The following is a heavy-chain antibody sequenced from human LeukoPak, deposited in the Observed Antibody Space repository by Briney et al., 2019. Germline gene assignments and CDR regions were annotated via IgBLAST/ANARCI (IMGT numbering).Heavy chain of an antibody. CDR2: IYPGDSDT. Sequence: GESLKISCKGSGYNFITYWIGWVRQMPGKGLEWMGIIYPGDSDTRYSPSFQGQVTISADKSISTAYLQWSSLKASDTAMYYCASSPYLLPYYFDYWGQGTLVTVSS. D-gene: IGHD2-15*01. CDR3: ASSPYLLPYYFDY. CDR1: GYNFITYW. J-gene: IGHJ4*02. V-gene: IGHV5-51*01.